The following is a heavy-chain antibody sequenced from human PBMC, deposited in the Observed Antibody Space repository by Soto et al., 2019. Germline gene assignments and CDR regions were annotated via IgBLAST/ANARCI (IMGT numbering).Heavy chain of an antibody. D-gene: IGHD6-19*01. J-gene: IGHJ5*02. CDR3: AGSSDWYAWFDP. V-gene: IGHV3-23*01. CDR1: GFTFSSYA. Sequence: EVQLLESGGGLVQPGGSLRLSCAASGFTFSSYAMSWVRQAPGKGLEWVSAISGSGGSTYYADSVKGLFTISRDNSKTALYLRMNSLRAEDTAVYYCAGSSDWYAWFDPWGQGTLVTVSS. CDR2: ISGSGGST.